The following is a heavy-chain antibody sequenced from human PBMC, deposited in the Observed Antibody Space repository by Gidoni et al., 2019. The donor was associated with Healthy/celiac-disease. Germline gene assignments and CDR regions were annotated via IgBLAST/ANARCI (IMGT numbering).Heavy chain of an antibody. D-gene: IGHD3-22*01. CDR3: ATASWSRYYYDSSGYYPLGY. J-gene: IGHJ4*02. CDR2: FDPEDGET. CDR1: GYTLTELS. Sequence: QVQLVQSGAEVKKHGASVKVSCKVSGYTLTELSMHWVRQAPGKGLEWMGGFDPEDGETIYAQKFQGRVTMTEDTSTDTAYMELSSLRSEDTAVYYCATASWSRYYYDSSGYYPLGYWGQGTLVTVSS. V-gene: IGHV1-24*01.